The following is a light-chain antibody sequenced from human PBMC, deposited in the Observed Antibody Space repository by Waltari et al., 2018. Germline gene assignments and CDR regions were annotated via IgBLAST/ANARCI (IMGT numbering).Light chain of an antibody. CDR3: GTWDSSPSAGRV. J-gene: IGLJ3*02. V-gene: IGLV1-51*01. CDR2: HTN. Sequence: QSVLTQPPSVSAAPGQQVTISCSGHPSNIGNHYVSWNQQYPGTAPKLLPYHTNKRPAEIPDRFSGSKSGTSATLGITGLQTGDEADYYCGTWDSSPSAGRVFGGGTKLTVL. CDR1: PSNIGNHY.